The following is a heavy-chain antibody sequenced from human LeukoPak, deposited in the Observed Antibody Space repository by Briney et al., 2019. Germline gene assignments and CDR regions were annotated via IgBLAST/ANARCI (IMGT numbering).Heavy chain of an antibody. CDR1: GYTITSYG. Sequence: ASVKVSCKASGYTITSYGISWVRQAPGQGLEWMGWISAYNGNTNYAQKLQGRVTMTTDTYTSTAYMELRSLSSDDTAVYYCARESIRYYLDYWGQGTLVTVSS. D-gene: IGHD3-3*02. CDR2: ISAYNGNT. CDR3: ARESIRYYLDY. J-gene: IGHJ4*02. V-gene: IGHV1-18*01.